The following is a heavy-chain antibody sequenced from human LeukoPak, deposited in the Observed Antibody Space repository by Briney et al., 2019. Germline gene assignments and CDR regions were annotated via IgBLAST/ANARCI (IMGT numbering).Heavy chain of an antibody. CDR1: GFTFSSYA. J-gene: IGHJ6*02. CDR3: AKELYSSSLNYYGINV. V-gene: IGHV3-23*01. Sequence: GGSLRLSCAASGFTFSSYAMSWVRQAPGKGLEWVSVISGSGDNTYYADSVKGRFTISRDNSKNTLYLQMNSLRAEDTAVYYCAKELYSSSLNYYGINVWGQGITVTVSS. CDR2: ISGSGDNT. D-gene: IGHD4-11*01.